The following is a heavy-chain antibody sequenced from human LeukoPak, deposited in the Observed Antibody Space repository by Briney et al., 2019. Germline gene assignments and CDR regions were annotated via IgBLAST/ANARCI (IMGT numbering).Heavy chain of an antibody. V-gene: IGHV4-30-2*01. Sequence: PSQTLSLTCAVSGGSISSGGYPWSWIRQPPGKGLEWIGYIYHSGSTYYNPSLKSRVTISVDTSKNQFSLKLSSVTAADTAVYYCARGGEMYSSSWYDRLGNDAFDIWGQGTMVTVSS. CDR1: GGSISSGGYP. J-gene: IGHJ3*02. D-gene: IGHD6-13*01. CDR3: ARGGEMYSSSWYDRLGNDAFDI. CDR2: IYHSGST.